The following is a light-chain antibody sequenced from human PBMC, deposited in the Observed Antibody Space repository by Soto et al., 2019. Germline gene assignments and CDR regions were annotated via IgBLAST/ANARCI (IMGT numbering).Light chain of an antibody. CDR2: DVS. CDR1: NSDVGTYNL. J-gene: IGLJ1*01. CDR3: SSFTSSVTYV. V-gene: IGLV2-14*02. Sequence: QSVLTQPASVSGSPGQSITISCTGTNSDVGTYNLVSWYQQHPGKAPKLMIYDVSNRPSGVSDRFSGSKSGNTASLTISGLQIEDEADYYCSSFTSSVTYVFGTGTKLTVL.